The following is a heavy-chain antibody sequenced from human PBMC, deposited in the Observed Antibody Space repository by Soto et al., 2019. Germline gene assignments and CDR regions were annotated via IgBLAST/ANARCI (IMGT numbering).Heavy chain of an antibody. J-gene: IGHJ1*01. CDR2: IIPIFGTA. CDR1: GGTFSSYA. V-gene: IGHV1-69*13. D-gene: IGHD3-22*01. CDR3: ARGSGEWLLLAHFQH. Sequence: GASVKVSCKASGGTFSSYAISWVRQAPGQGLEWMGGIIPIFGTANYAQKFQGRVTITADESTSTAYMELSSLRSEDTAVYYCARGSGEWLLLAHFQHWGQGTLVTVSS.